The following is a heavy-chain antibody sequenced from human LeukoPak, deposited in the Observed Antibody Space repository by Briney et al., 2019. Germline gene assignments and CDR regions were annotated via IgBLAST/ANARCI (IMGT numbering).Heavy chain of an antibody. V-gene: IGHV4-59*01. CDR2: IYYSGST. Sequence: SETLSLTCTVSGGSISSYYWSWIRQPPGKGLEWIGYIYYSGSTNYNPSLKSRVTISVDTSKSQFSLKLSSVTAADTAVYYCARVRGDSIHGDYAGIDYWGQGTLVTVSS. J-gene: IGHJ4*02. CDR1: GGSISSYY. CDR3: ARVRGDSIHGDYAGIDY. D-gene: IGHD4-17*01.